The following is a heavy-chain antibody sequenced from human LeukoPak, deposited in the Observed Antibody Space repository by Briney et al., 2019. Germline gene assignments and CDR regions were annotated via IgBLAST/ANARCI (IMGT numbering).Heavy chain of an antibody. D-gene: IGHD7-27*01. Sequence: ASVKVSCKASGYTFTSFDFNWVRQATGQGLEWMGWMKSNNGHTGYAQKFQGRVTMTRDTSISTAYMELSSLTFEDTAVYYCARGPPNWGMVGYWGQGALVTVSS. CDR1: GYTFTSFD. CDR2: MKSNNGHT. CDR3: ARGPPNWGMVGY. J-gene: IGHJ4*02. V-gene: IGHV1-8*01.